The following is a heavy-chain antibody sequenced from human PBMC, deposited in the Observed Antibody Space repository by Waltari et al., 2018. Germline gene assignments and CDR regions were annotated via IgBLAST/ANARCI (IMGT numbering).Heavy chain of an antibody. CDR2: ILSDGSNE. CDR1: GFTSRHYG. J-gene: IGHJ4*02. V-gene: IGHV3-30*03. Sequence: QLVGSGGGVVQPGGSVRLSCAASGFTSRHYGMHWVRQSPGKGLEWVAVILSDGSNEYYADSVKGRFTISRDNSKNTLYLQMNSLRVQDTAVYYCARGSYSSGCDFWGQGTQVTVSS. CDR3: ARGSYSSGCDF. D-gene: IGHD6-19*01.